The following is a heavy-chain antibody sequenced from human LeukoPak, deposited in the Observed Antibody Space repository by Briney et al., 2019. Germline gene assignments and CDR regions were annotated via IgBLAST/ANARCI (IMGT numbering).Heavy chain of an antibody. CDR1: GFTFSSYA. D-gene: IGHD5/OR15-5a*01. J-gene: IGHJ3*02. V-gene: IGHV3-23*01. CDR3: ATLPVSRDAFDI. Sequence: PGGSLRLSCAASGFTFSSYAMSWVRQAPGKGLEWVSAISGSGGSTYYADSVKGRFTISRDNSKNTLYLQMNSLRAEDTAVYYCATLPVSRDAFDIWGRGTMVTVSS. CDR2: ISGSGGST.